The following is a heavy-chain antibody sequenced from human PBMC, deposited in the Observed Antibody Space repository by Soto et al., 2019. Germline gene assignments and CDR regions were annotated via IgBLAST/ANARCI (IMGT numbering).Heavy chain of an antibody. CDR1: GGSISTVGHY. CDR2: IYHTGST. J-gene: IGHJ4*02. V-gene: IGHV4-31*03. CDR3: GRATGDLRSRKWDY. Sequence: TSETLSLTCSVSGGSISTVGHYWTWIRQPPGKGLEWIGSIYHTGSTYYSKSLRSRLTMSVDTSKSQFSLRLSSVTAADTAVYNWGRATGDLRSRKWDYWGQGSLVTVS. D-gene: IGHD7-27*01.